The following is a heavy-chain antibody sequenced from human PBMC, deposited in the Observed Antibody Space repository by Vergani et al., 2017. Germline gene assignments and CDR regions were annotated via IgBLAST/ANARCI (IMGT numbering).Heavy chain of an antibody. J-gene: IGHJ4*02. V-gene: IGHV4-34*01. D-gene: IGHD4-17*01. CDR1: GGSFSGYY. Sequence: QVQLQQWGAGLLKPSETLSLTCAVYGGSFSGYYWSWIRPPPGKGLEWIGEINHSGSTNYNPSLKSRVTISVDTSKNQFSLKLSSVTAADTAVYYCARGSRPLTVTSRGIDYWGQGTLVTVSS. CDR2: INHSGST. CDR3: ARGSRPLTVTSRGIDY.